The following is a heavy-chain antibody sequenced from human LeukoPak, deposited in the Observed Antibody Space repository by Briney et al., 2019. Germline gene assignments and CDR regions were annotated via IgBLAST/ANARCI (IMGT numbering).Heavy chain of an antibody. CDR1: GGSIGSSSHY. CDR3: VRLVGGDIDY. D-gene: IGHD5-12*01. V-gene: IGHV4-39*01. CDR2: IYYSGST. J-gene: IGHJ4*02. Sequence: SETLSLTCTVSGGSIGSSSHYWGWIWQPPGQGLEWIGSIYYSGSTYYNPSLKSRITINPDTSKNQFSLQLNSVTPEDTAVYFCVRLVGGDIDYWGQGTLVTVSS.